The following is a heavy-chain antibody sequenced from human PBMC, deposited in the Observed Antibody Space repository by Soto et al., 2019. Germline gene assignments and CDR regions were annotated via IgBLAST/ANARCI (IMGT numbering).Heavy chain of an antibody. Sequence: ASVKVSCKASGGTFSSYTISWVRQAPGQGLEWMGGIIPIFGTANYAQKFQGRVTITADESTSTAYMELSSLRSEDTAVYYCARVRIGTTSYYFDYWGQGTLVTVSS. CDR3: ARVRIGTTSYYFDY. CDR1: GGTFSSYT. D-gene: IGHD1-7*01. J-gene: IGHJ4*02. CDR2: IIPIFGTA. V-gene: IGHV1-69*13.